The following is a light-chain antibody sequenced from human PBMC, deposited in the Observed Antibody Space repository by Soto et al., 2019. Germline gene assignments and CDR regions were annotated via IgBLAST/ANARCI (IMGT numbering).Light chain of an antibody. CDR2: DGS. V-gene: IGKV1-5*01. CDR1: QSISSW. CDR3: QQFNSYQFT. J-gene: IGKJ3*01. Sequence: DIQMTQSPSTLSASVGDRVTITCRASQSISSWLAWYQQKPGKAPKLLIYDGSTLESGVPSRFSGSGSGTEFTLTISSLQPDDFATYYCQQFNSYQFTCGPGTKVDIK.